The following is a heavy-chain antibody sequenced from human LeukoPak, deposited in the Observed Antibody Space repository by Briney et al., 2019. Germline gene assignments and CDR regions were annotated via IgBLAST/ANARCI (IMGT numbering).Heavy chain of an antibody. CDR2: ISSSGSTM. J-gene: IGHJ4*02. D-gene: IGHD4-17*01. CDR3: ARVRVTVTTLDY. V-gene: IGHV3-48*03. CDR1: GFTFSSYE. Sequence: GGSLRLSCAASGFTFSSYEVKGARDAPGKGPEWVSYISSSGSTMYYADSVKGRFTVSRDNAKNSLFLQMNSLRAEDTAVYYCARVRVTVTTLDYWGQGALVTVSS.